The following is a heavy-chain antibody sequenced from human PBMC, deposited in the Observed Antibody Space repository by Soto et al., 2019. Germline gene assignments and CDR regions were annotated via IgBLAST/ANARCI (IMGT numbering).Heavy chain of an antibody. D-gene: IGHD3-3*01. CDR1: GGSISSSSYY. J-gene: IGHJ4*02. CDR3: ARLGVLEWLLPRENFDY. Sequence: PSETLSLTCTVSGGSISSSSYYWGWIRQPPGKGLEWIGSIYYSGSTYYNPSLKSRVTISVDTSKNQFSLKLSSVTAADTAAYYCARLGVLEWLLPRENFDYWGQGTLVTVSS. CDR2: IYYSGST. V-gene: IGHV4-39*01.